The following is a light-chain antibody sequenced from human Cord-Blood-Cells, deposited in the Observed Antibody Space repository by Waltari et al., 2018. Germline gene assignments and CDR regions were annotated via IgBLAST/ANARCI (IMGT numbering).Light chain of an antibody. CDR2: KAS. V-gene: IGKV1-5*03. Sequence: DIQMTQSPSTLSASVGDRVTITCRASQSISSWLAWYQQKPWKAPKLLIYKASSLESGVPSRFSGSGSGKEFNHNISSLKTDDFATYYCQKYNSYFRTFGQGTKVEIK. CDR1: QSISSW. CDR3: QKYNSYFRT. J-gene: IGKJ1*01.